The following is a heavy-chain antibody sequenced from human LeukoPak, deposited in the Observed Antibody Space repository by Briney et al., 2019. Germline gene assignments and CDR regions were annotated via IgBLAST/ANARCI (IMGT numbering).Heavy chain of an antibody. CDR1: GYTFTGYY. V-gene: IGHV1-2*02. CDR3: AREGLYCSGGSCYNPRWFDP. D-gene: IGHD2-15*01. Sequence: ASVKVSCKASGYTFTGYYMHWVRQAPGQGLEWMGWINPNSGGTNYAQKFQGRVTMTRDTSISTAYMELSRLRSDDTAVYYCAREGLYCSGGSCYNPRWFDPWGQGTLVTVSP. CDR2: INPNSGGT. J-gene: IGHJ5*02.